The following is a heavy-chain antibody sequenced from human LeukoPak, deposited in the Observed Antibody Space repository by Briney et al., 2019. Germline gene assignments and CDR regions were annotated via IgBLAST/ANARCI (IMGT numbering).Heavy chain of an antibody. V-gene: IGHV3-66*01. CDR3: ARGDIAAAGTGNYFDY. CDR2: IYSGGST. J-gene: IGHJ4*02. CDR1: GFTVSSNY. Sequence: PGGSLRLSCAASGFTVSSNYMSWVRQAPGKGLEWVSVIYSGGSTYYADSVKGRFTISRDNSKNTLYLQMNSLRAEDTAVYYCARGDIAAAGTGNYFDYWGQGTLVTVSS. D-gene: IGHD6-13*01.